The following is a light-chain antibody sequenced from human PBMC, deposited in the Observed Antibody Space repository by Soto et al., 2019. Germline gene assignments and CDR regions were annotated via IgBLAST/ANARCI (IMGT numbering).Light chain of an antibody. CDR3: QQYGSSPLT. CDR1: QSVSSSF. Sequence: EIVLTQSPGTLSLSPGERATLSCRASQSVSSSFLAWYQQKPGQAPRLLIYGASSGATGIPDRFIGSGSGRDFSLTISRLEPEDVAVYYCQQYGSSPLTFGGGTKVEI. J-gene: IGKJ4*01. CDR2: GAS. V-gene: IGKV3-20*01.